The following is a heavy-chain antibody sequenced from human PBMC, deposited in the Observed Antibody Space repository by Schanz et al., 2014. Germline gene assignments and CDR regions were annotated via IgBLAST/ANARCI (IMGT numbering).Heavy chain of an antibody. CDR1: GFTFSSYG. J-gene: IGHJ4*02. Sequence: VQLVESGGGLVQPGRSLRLSCAASGFTFSSYGMHWVRQAPGKGLVWVSRTSNDGSFTTFADSVKGRFTISRDNAKNTLYLQLNSLRAEDTAVYYCARVPRRVTTRGGGSRYYFDYWGQGTLVTVSS. CDR2: TSNDGSFT. CDR3: ARVPRRVTTRGGGSRYYFDY. D-gene: IGHD4-17*01. V-gene: IGHV3-74*02.